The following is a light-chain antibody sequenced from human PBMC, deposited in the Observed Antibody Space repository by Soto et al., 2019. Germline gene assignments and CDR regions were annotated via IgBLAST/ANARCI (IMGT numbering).Light chain of an antibody. CDR2: AAS. J-gene: IGKJ1*01. V-gene: IGKV3-20*01. Sequence: EIVLTQSPGTLSLSPGERATLSCRARQSLSRTFLAWYQHKPGQAPRVLIYAASRRATGIPDRFSGSGSGTDFTLTISRLEPEDFALYYCQQYYSSWTFGQGTKVE. CDR1: QSLSRTF. CDR3: QQYYSSWT.